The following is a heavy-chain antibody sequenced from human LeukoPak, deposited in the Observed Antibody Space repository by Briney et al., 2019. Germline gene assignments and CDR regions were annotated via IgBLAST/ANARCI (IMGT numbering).Heavy chain of an antibody. V-gene: IGHV4-61*02. CDR3: ARDQDWGSDY. CDR2: IYTSGIT. J-gene: IGHJ4*02. Sequence: SETLSLXCTVSGGSLSRGSYYWSWIRQPAGKGLEWIGRIYTSGITNYNPSLKSRVTISVDTSKNQFSLKLSSVTAADTAVYYCARDQDWGSDYWGQGTLVTVSS. D-gene: IGHD7-27*01. CDR1: GGSLSRGSYY.